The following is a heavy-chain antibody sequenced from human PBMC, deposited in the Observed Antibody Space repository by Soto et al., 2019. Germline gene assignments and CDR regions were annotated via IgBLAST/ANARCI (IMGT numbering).Heavy chain of an antibody. J-gene: IGHJ5*02. D-gene: IGHD6-19*01. CDR1: GGTFNTFA. V-gene: IGHV1-69*06. CDR2: IIPIFNTA. Sequence: QEQLVQSGAEVKKPGSSVKVSCKVSGGTFNTFAISWVRQAPGQGLEWMGGIIPIFNTAKYAQKFQGRVTITADKSTSTVHMELSSLRSADTAVYYCARQTVSSGWHYGNWFDPWGQGTLVTVSS. CDR3: ARQTVSSGWHYGNWFDP.